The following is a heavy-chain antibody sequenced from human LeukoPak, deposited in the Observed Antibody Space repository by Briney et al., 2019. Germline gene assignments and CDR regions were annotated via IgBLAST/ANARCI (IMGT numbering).Heavy chain of an antibody. CDR1: GGSFSGYY. V-gene: IGHV4-34*01. Sequence: HPSETLSLTCAVYGGSFSGYYWSWIRQPPGKGLEWIGEINHSGSTSYNPSLKSRVTISVDTSKNQFSLKLSSVTAADTAVYYCARSKRITMVRGVIFYFDYWGQGTLVTVSS. CDR3: ARSKRITMVRGVIFYFDY. CDR2: INHSGST. D-gene: IGHD3-10*01. J-gene: IGHJ4*02.